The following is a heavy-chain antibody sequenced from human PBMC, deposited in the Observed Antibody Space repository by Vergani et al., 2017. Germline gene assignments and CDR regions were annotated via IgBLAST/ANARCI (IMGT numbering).Heavy chain of an antibody. V-gene: IGHV1-18*01. Sequence: QSQLVQSGDEVKKPGASVKVSCKTSGYSFINYGISWVRQAPGQGLEWLGWVSPYNGNTNYGQKIQGRVTMTTDTSTRTAYMELRSLKSDDTAVYYCARDSPRQATSTKDPWGQGTLVTVSS. D-gene: IGHD5-12*01. CDR3: ARDSPRQATSTKDP. J-gene: IGHJ5*02. CDR2: VSPYNGNT. CDR1: GYSFINYG.